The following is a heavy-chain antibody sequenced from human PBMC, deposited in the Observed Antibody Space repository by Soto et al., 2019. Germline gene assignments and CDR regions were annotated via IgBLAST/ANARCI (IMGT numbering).Heavy chain of an antibody. CDR3: AGHGASTRYSGSWPRGPNWFDP. Sequence: QVQLQQWGAGLLKPSETLSLTCAVYGGSFSGYYWSWIRQPPGKGLEWIGEINHSGSTNYNPSLKQRATISADTIKNQFTLQLTCVTAADTAVYYCAGHGASTRYSGSWPRGPNWFDPWGQGTLVTVSS. V-gene: IGHV4-34*01. CDR1: GGSFSGYY. D-gene: IGHD6-13*01. CDR2: INHSGST. J-gene: IGHJ5*02.